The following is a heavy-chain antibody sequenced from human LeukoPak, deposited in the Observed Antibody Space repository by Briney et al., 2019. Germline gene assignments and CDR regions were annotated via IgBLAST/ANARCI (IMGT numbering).Heavy chain of an antibody. CDR2: IYHSGTT. Sequence: SETLSLTCTVSGGSISSGDYYWSWIRQPPGKGLEWMGYIYHSGTTYYNPSLKSRATISVDRSKNHFSLKLSSVTAADTAVYYCARASCDYGSGSYYRPRYYYYGMDVWGQGTTVTVSS. V-gene: IGHV4-30-2*01. J-gene: IGHJ6*02. CDR1: GGSISSGDYY. CDR3: ARASCDYGSGSYYRPRYYYYGMDV. D-gene: IGHD3-10*01.